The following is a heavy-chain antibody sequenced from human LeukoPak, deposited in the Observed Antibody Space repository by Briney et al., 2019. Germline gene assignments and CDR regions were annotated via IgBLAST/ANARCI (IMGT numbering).Heavy chain of an antibody. J-gene: IGHJ4*02. CDR3: ARGYSDSFGYRSYYFDY. Sequence: SETLSLTCTVSGGSISSYYWRWIRQPAGKGLEWIGRILTGGNTNYNPSLKSRVTMSGDRSKNQFSLKLSSVTAADTAVYYCARGYSDSFGYRSYYFDYWGQGTLLTVSS. CDR1: GGSISSYY. CDR2: ILTGGNT. V-gene: IGHV4-4*07. D-gene: IGHD3-16*02.